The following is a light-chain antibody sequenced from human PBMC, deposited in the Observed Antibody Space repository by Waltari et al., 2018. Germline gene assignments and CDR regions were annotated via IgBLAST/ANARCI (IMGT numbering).Light chain of an antibody. V-gene: IGLV3-21*01. CDR1: NIESKS. J-gene: IGLJ1*01. CDR2: YDS. CDR3: QVWDANNDPGV. Sequence: SYVLTQPPSVSVAPGETATITCGGNNIESKSVHWYRQRPGQAPVLVISYDSDRPSGNPERFSGSNSGNTATLTISRVEAGDEADYYCQVWDANNDPGVFGTGTEVTVL.